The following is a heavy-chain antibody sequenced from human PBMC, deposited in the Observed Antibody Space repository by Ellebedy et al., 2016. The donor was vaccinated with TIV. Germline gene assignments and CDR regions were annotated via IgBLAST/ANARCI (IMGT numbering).Heavy chain of an antibody. V-gene: IGHV4-31*03. CDR3: ARARVNRDIAYGNWFDP. D-gene: IGHD2-15*01. CDR2: IYYSGST. J-gene: IGHJ5*02. CDR1: GDSISSGDHY. Sequence: SETLSLTXTVSGDSISSGDHYWSWIRQYPGKDLEWIGNIYYSGSTYYNPSLKSRLTIPVDTSKSQFSLRLSSVTAADTALYYCARARVNRDIAYGNWFDPWGQGTLVTVSS.